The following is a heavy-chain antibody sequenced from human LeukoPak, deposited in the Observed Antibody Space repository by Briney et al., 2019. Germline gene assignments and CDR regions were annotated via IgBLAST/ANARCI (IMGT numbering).Heavy chain of an antibody. CDR2: IYHSGST. D-gene: IGHD3-16*02. CDR1: GYSISSGYY. V-gene: IGHV4-38-2*02. Sequence: SETLSLTCTVSGYSISSGYYWGWIRQPPGKGLEWIGSIYHSGSTYYNPSLKSRVTISVDTSRNQFSLKLSSVTAADTAVYYCARGRLSRYNWFDPWGQGTLVTVSS. CDR3: ARGRLSRYNWFDP. J-gene: IGHJ5*02.